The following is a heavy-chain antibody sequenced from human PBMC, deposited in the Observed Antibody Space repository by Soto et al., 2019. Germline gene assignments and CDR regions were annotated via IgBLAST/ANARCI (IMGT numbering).Heavy chain of an antibody. Sequence: PSETLSLTCTVSGASITTANYYWAWIRQPPGKRLEWIGCSSYGESTNYNPSLSSPVTISVDTSKNQFSLTVTSVTAADTAVYYCARRIVATETFDYWGQGTLVTVSS. CDR3: ARRIVATETFDY. CDR1: GASITTANYY. J-gene: IGHJ4*02. V-gene: IGHV4-39*01. D-gene: IGHD5-12*01. CDR2: SSYGEST.